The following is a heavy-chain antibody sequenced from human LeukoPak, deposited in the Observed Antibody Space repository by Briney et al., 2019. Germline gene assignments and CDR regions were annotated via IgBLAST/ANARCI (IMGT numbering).Heavy chain of an antibody. V-gene: IGHV3-48*01. Sequence: GGSLRLSCAASGFTFNTYSMNWVRQAPGKGLEWLSYVKSGNYDIQYADSVTGRFTVSRDSATNSLYLQMNDLKAENTAVYYCARDSDWAFDYWGQGSLVTVSS. J-gene: IGHJ4*02. D-gene: IGHD3-9*01. CDR3: ARDSDWAFDY. CDR1: GFTFNTYS. CDR2: VKSGNYDI.